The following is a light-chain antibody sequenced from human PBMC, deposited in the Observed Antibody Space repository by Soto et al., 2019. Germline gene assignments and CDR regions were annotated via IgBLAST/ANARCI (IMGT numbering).Light chain of an antibody. V-gene: IGKV3-15*01. CDR2: GAS. CDR3: QQYNTWPPLIT. J-gene: IGKJ5*01. Sequence: EIVVTQSPATLSVSPVNRATLSCRASQSVSSNLAWYQQKPGQAPRLLIYGASTRATGIPARFSGSGSGTEFTLTIRRLQSEDFAVYYCQQYNTWPPLITFGKGKRLEIK. CDR1: QSVSSN.